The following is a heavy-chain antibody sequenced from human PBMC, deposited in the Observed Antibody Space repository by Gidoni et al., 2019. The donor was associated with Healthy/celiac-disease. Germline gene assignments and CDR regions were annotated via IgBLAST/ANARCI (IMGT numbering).Heavy chain of an antibody. CDR3: ARARSYDYVWGSYRSPSYYFDY. Sequence: QVQLQQWGAGLLKPSETLSLTCAVYGGSFSGYYWRWIRQPPGKGLEWIGEINHSGSTNYNPSLKSRVTISVDTSKNQFSLKLSSVTAADTAVYYCARARSYDYVWGSYRSPSYYFDYWGQGTLVTVSS. CDR2: INHSGST. CDR1: GGSFSGYY. D-gene: IGHD3-16*02. J-gene: IGHJ4*02. V-gene: IGHV4-34*01.